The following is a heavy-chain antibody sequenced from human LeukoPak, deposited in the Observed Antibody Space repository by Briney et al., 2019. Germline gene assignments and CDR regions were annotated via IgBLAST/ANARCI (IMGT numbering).Heavy chain of an antibody. CDR3: ARGRDRSKAGDH. CDR1: GGSCDDYY. CDR2: IHPSGVL. V-gene: IGHV4-34*01. D-gene: IGHD5-24*01. J-gene: IGHJ4*02. Sequence: SETLSLTCAVYGGSCDDYYCSWIRQPPGKGLEWIGEIHPSGVLYYTSSLMSPVTISIDTSKSQFSLTLTSVTAADTAFYYCARGRDRSKAGDHWGQGSLVTVSS.